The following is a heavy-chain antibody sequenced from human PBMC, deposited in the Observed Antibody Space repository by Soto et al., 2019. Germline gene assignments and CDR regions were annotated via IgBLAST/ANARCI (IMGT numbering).Heavy chain of an antibody. Sequence: EVQLLESGGGLVQPGGSLRLSCVASGFTFSSYGMSWVRQAPGKGLEWVSSISSSGGSTYYADSVKGRFTISRDNSKNTLYLQVNSLRAEDTAVYYCAKDGGYSYGNSGHWGQGSLVTVSS. CDR1: GFTFSSYG. CDR2: ISSSGGST. V-gene: IGHV3-23*01. D-gene: IGHD5-18*01. J-gene: IGHJ4*02. CDR3: AKDGGYSYGNSGH.